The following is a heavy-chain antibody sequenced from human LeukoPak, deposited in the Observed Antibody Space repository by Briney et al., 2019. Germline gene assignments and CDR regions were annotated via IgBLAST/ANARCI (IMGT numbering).Heavy chain of an antibody. Sequence: SETLSLTCAVYGGSFSGYYWSWIRQPPGKGLEWIGEINHSGSTNYNPSLKSRVTISVDTSKNQFSLKLSSVTAADTAVYYCARRLKAYDILTGYAGPRGWFDPWGQGTLVTVSS. V-gene: IGHV4-34*01. CDR1: GGSFSGYY. CDR2: INHSGST. CDR3: ARRLKAYDILTGYAGPRGWFDP. D-gene: IGHD3-9*01. J-gene: IGHJ5*02.